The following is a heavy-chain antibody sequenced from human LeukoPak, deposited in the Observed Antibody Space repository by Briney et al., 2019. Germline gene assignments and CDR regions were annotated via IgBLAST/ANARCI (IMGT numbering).Heavy chain of an antibody. D-gene: IGHD2-15*01. CDR1: GFSFSSYA. CDR3: ARGGNGGRIDL. CDR2: LNGSGGTT. V-gene: IGHV3-23*01. Sequence: VGSLSLSRGPSGFSFSSYAMSWVRQAPGQGQEWVSDLNGSGGTTNYADSVKGRFTISRDNFRNTLYLKMNSLRAGDTAEYYCARGGNGGRIDLCGQGTQVTVSS. J-gene: IGHJ5*02.